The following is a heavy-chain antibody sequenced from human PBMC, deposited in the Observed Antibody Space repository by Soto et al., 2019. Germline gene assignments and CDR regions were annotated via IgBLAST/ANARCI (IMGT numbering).Heavy chain of an antibody. CDR1: GYSFTSYW. CDR3: ASFIVGATTGYYYGMDV. Sequence: RGESLKISCKGSGYSFTSYWIGWVRQMPGKGLEWMGIIYPGDSDTRYSPSFQGQVTISADKSISTAYLQWSSLKASDTAMYYCASFIVGATTGYYYGMDVWGQGTTVTVSS. V-gene: IGHV5-51*01. J-gene: IGHJ6*02. D-gene: IGHD1-26*01. CDR2: IYPGDSDT.